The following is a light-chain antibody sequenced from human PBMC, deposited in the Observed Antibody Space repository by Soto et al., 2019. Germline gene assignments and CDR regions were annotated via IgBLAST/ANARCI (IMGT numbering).Light chain of an antibody. J-gene: IGKJ1*01. Sequence: DIVMTQSPLSLPVTPGEPASISCRSSQSLLHSNGYNYLDWYLQKPGQSPQLLIYLGSNRASGVPDGFSGSGSGTDFTLKISRVEAEDVGVYYCMQALQPPWTFGQGTKVEIK. V-gene: IGKV2-28*01. CDR3: MQALQPPWT. CDR2: LGS. CDR1: QSLLHSNGYNY.